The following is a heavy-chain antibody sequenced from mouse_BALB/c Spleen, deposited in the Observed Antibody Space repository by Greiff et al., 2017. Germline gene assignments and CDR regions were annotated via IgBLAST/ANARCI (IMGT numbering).Heavy chain of an antibody. V-gene: IGHV7-3*02. CDR2: IRNKANGYTT. CDR3: ARDKGYYYGSSGFAY. D-gene: IGHD1-1*01. J-gene: IGHJ3*01. Sequence: EVQGVESGGGLVQPGGSLRLSCATSGFTFTDYYMSWVRQPPGKALEWLGFIRNKANGYTTEYSASVKGRFTISRDNSQSILYLQMNTLRAEDSATYYCARDKGYYYGSSGFAYWGQGTLVTVSA. CDR1: GFTFTDYY.